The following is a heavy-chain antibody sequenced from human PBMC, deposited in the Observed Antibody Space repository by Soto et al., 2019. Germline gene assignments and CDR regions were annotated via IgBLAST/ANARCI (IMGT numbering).Heavy chain of an antibody. CDR2: IDPSDSYT. CDR3: ARQDYSSSSVDYYFDL. D-gene: IGHD6-6*01. Sequence: DVHLVQSGAEVKKPGESLRISCKGSGYSFTNFWITWVRQMPGKGLEWMGRIDPSDSYTTYSPSFQGHVSISTDKSISTAYLQWSSLKASDTAMYYCARQDYSSSSVDYYFDLWGRGTLVTVSS. J-gene: IGHJ2*01. V-gene: IGHV5-10-1*03. CDR1: GYSFTNFW.